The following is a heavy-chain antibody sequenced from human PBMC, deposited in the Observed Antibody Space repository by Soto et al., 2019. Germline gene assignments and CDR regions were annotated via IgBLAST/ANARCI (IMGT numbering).Heavy chain of an antibody. J-gene: IGHJ6*02. Sequence: QVQLVESGGGVVQPGRSLRLSCAASGITFSGYAMHWVRQAPGKGLEWVALISYDGSNKYYADSVKGRFIISRDTSKNTLYLQMNSLRAEDTAVYYCARDGGVKRYFDWASYGMDVWGQGTTVTVSS. V-gene: IGHV3-30-3*01. CDR1: GITFSGYA. CDR3: ARDGGVKRYFDWASYGMDV. CDR2: ISYDGSNK. D-gene: IGHD3-9*01.